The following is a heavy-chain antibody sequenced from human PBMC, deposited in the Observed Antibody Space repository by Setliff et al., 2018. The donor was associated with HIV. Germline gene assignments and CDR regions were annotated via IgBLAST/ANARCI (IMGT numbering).Heavy chain of an antibody. Sequence: SETLSLTCSVSGGSISGFYWNWVRQPPGKGLEWMGYIYYSGSTDYNPALKRRVTISLDTSKNQFSLKLSSVTAADTAVYYCARGAYYNFWSGYSAGGGSLGPWGQGTLVTVSS. J-gene: IGHJ5*02. CDR3: ARGAYYNFWSGYSAGGGSLGP. D-gene: IGHD3-3*01. CDR2: IYYSGST. CDR1: GGSISGFY. V-gene: IGHV4-59*01.